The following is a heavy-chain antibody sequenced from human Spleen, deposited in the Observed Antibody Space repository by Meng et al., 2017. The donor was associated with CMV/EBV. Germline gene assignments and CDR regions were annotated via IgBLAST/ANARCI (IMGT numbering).Heavy chain of an antibody. Sequence: GGSLRLSCAASGFTFSSYSMNWVRQAPGKGLEWVASISSSSTYIYYVDSVKGRFTISRDNAKNSLYLQMNSLRVEDTAVYYCARDVIEGDYWGQGTLVTVSS. V-gene: IGHV3-21*01. J-gene: IGHJ4*02. CDR3: ARDVIEGDY. CDR2: ISSSSTYI. CDR1: GFTFSSYS. D-gene: IGHD3-22*01.